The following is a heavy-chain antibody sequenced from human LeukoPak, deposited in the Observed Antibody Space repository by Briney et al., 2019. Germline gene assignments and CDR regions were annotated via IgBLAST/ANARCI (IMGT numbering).Heavy chain of an antibody. CDR1: GFTFSSYG. V-gene: IGHV3-33*01. CDR3: ARDGPSGLDGMDV. CDR2: IWYDGSNK. Sequence: GGSLRLSCAASGFTFSSYGMHWVRQAPGKGLEWVAVIWYDGSNKYYADSVKGRFTISRDNSKNTLYLQMNSLRAEDTAVYYCARDGPSGLDGMDVWGQGTTVTVSS. J-gene: IGHJ6*02. D-gene: IGHD3-9*01.